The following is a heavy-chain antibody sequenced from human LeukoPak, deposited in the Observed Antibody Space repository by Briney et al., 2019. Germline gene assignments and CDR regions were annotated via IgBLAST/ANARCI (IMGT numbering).Heavy chain of an antibody. CDR1: GSSISSSYYY. CDR3: ARALGYCSGGSCTRGYNWFDP. Sequence: SETLSLTCTVSGSSISSSYYYWGWIRQPPGKGLEWIGSIYYGGSTYYNPSLKSRVTISVDTSMNQFSLKLSFVTTADTAVYYCARALGYCSGGSCTRGYNWFDPWGQGTLVTVPS. D-gene: IGHD2-15*01. J-gene: IGHJ5*02. V-gene: IGHV4-39*01. CDR2: IYYGGST.